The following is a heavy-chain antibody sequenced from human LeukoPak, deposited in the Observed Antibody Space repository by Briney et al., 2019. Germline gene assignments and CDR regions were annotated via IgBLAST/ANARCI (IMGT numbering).Heavy chain of an antibody. CDR2: IYYSGNT. D-gene: IGHD3/OR15-3a*01. J-gene: IGHJ4*02. V-gene: IGHV4-39*01. CDR3: ARQTGSGLFILP. CDR1: RVSISSSNSY. Sequence: SETLSLTCTVSRVSISSSNSYWGWIRQPPGKGLEGIGSIYYSGNTYYNASLKSQVSISIDTSKNQFSLRLTSVTAADTAVYYCARQTGSGLFILPGGQGTLVTVSS.